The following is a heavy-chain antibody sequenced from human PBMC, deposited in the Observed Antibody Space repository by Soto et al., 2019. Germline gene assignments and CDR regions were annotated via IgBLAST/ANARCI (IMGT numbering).Heavy chain of an antibody. V-gene: IGHV4-59*02. D-gene: IGHD2-15*01. J-gene: IGHJ5*02. CDR2: TEPSGNT. CDR1: GGSVTSYY. CDR3: ARDVQASVTHSIDP. Sequence: SETLSLTCAVYGGSVTSYYWSWIRQFPGKGLEWIADTEPSGNTNYNPSLKSRVTISIDTTKNQLSLKLTSVTAADTAVYYCARDVQASVTHSIDPWGQGTLVTVSS.